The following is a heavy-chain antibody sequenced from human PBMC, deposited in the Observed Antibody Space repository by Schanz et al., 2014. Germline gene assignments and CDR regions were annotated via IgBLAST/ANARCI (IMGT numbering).Heavy chain of an antibody. CDR3: ARDRRRYCSTASCLHDSWFDP. CDR2: IIPILGIA. Sequence: QVQLVQSGAEVKKPGSSVKVSCKASGGTFSTYTISWVRQAPGQGLEWMGRIIPILGIANYAQKFQGRVTITADKSTFTAYMELRSLRSGDTAVYYCARDRRRYCSTASCLHDSWFDPWGQGTLVIVSS. CDR1: GGTFSTYT. D-gene: IGHD2-2*01. V-gene: IGHV1-69*08. J-gene: IGHJ5*02.